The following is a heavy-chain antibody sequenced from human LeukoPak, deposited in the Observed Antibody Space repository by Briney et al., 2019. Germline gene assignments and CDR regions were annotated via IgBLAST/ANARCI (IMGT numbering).Heavy chain of an antibody. V-gene: IGHV4-4*07. Sequence: PSETLSLTCTVSGGSISSYYWSWIRQPAGKGLEWIGRIYTSGSTNYNPSLKSRVTMSVDTSKNQFSLKLSSVTAADTAVYYCARSGWELTSVSPFDYWGQGTLVTVSS. J-gene: IGHJ4*02. CDR2: IYTSGST. D-gene: IGHD1-26*01. CDR3: ARSGWELTSVSPFDY. CDR1: GGSISSYY.